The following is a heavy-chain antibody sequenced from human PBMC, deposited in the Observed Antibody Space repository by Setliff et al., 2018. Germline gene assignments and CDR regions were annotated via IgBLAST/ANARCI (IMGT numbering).Heavy chain of an antibody. CDR1: GASISSGTYY. J-gene: IGHJ4*02. V-gene: IGHV4-39*01. CDR2: IHYRGTT. CDR3: ARTGTYRYFDY. Sequence: ETLSLTCTVSGASISSGTYYWAWTRQPPGKGLEWIGRIHYRGTTYSNASLASRLTISVDTAKNQFSLKLTSVTAADTAVYYCARTGTYRYFDYWGQGTRVTVSS. D-gene: IGHD1-1*01.